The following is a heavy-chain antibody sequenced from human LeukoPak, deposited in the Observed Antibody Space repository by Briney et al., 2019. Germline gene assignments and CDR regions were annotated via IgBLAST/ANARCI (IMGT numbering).Heavy chain of an antibody. CDR1: GYSISSGYY. Sequence: SETLSLTCAVSGYSISSGYYWAWIRQPPGKGLAWIGSIYYSGSTYYNPSLKSRVTISVDTSKNQFSLKLSSVTAADTAVYDCARGSITVVPAFDIWGQGTMVTVSS. CDR3: ARGSITVVPAFDI. V-gene: IGHV4-38-2*01. J-gene: IGHJ3*02. D-gene: IGHD4-23*01. CDR2: IYYSGST.